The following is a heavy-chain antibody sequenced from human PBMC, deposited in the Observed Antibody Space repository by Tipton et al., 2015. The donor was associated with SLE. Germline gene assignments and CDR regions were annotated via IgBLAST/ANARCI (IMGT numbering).Heavy chain of an antibody. D-gene: IGHD3-10*01. Sequence: TLSLTCTVSGDSLSNHYWSWIRQPPGKGLEWFGSIFHSGSTYYNPSLKRRVTASIDTSKNQFSLKLTPVTAADTAVYYCARHRWSRETMAVDWFDPWGQGTLVTVSS. V-gene: IGHV4-59*08. CDR1: GDSLSNHY. CDR2: IFHSGST. J-gene: IGHJ5*02. CDR3: ARHRWSRETMAVDWFDP.